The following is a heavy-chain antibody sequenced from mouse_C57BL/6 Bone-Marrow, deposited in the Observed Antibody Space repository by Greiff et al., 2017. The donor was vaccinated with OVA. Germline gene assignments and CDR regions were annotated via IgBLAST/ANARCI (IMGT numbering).Heavy chain of an antibody. Sequence: EVQLVESGGGLVKPGGSLKLSCAASGFTFSSYAMSWVRKTPEKRLEWVATISDGGSYTYYPDNVKGRFTISRDNAKNNLYLQMSHLKSEDTAMYYCARLTWFDYWGQGTTLTVSS. CDR2: ISDGGSYT. CDR1: GFTFSSYA. J-gene: IGHJ2*01. V-gene: IGHV5-4*01. D-gene: IGHD1-3*01. CDR3: ARLTWFDY.